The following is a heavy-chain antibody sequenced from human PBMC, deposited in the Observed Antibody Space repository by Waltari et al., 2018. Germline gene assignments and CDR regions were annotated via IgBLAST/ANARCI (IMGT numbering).Heavy chain of an antibody. Sequence: QVQLQESGPGLVKPSQTLSLTCTVSGGSISSGDYYWSWFHQPPGKGLEWIGYIYYSGSTYYNPSLKSRVTISVDTSKNQFSLKLSSVTAADTAVYYCARGCGSSGYYRAVDYWGQGTLVTVSS. J-gene: IGHJ4*02. V-gene: IGHV4-30-4*08. D-gene: IGHD3-22*01. CDR1: GGSISSGDYY. CDR3: ARGCGSSGYYRAVDY. CDR2: IYYSGST.